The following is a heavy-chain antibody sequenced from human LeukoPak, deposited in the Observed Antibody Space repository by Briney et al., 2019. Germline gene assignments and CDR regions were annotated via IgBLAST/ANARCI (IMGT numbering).Heavy chain of an antibody. D-gene: IGHD6-13*01. CDR2: IYYSGKT. J-gene: IGHJ5*02. CDR1: GGSISDTTYH. CDR3: AREISSSLRA. Sequence: SETLSLTCTVSGGSISDTTYHWGCVRQPPGQGLEWIGSIYYSGKTYYSPSLRSRVTISVDTSKNQFSLKLNLVTAADTAVYYCAREISSSLRAWGQGTLVTVSS. V-gene: IGHV4-39*01.